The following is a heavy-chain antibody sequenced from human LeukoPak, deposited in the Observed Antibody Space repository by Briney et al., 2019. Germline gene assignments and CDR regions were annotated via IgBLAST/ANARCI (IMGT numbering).Heavy chain of an antibody. V-gene: IGHV4-39*01. Sequence: SETLSLTCTVSGGSISSSSYYWGWIRQPPGKGLEWIGSIYYSGSTYYNPSLKSRVTISVDTSKNQFSLKLSSATAADTAVYYCARLGKGYCSGGSCRGKNWFDPWGQGTLVTVSS. CDR3: ARLGKGYCSGGSCRGKNWFDP. CDR1: GGSISSSSYY. J-gene: IGHJ5*02. D-gene: IGHD2-15*01. CDR2: IYYSGST.